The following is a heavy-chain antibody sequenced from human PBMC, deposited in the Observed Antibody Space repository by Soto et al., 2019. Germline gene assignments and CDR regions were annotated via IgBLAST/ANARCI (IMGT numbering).Heavy chain of an antibody. CDR3: ARVPYSYAFDY. Sequence: QVQLQESGPGLVKPSETLSLTCTVSDDSVSSDSYYWSWIRQPPGKGLEWIGYIYNSGSTNYNPSLKSRVTISVDTSKNQFSLKLRSVTAADTAVYYFARVPYSYAFDYWGQGTLVTVSS. V-gene: IGHV4-61*01. J-gene: IGHJ4*02. CDR1: DDSVSSDSYY. CDR2: IYNSGST. D-gene: IGHD5-18*01.